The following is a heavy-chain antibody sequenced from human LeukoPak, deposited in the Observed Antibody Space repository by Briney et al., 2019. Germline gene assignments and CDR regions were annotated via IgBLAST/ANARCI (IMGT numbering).Heavy chain of an antibody. Sequence: GGSLRLSCAASGFTFSSYGMHWVRQAPGKGLEWVAVISYDGSNKYYADSVKGRFTISRDNSKNTLYLQMNSLRAEDTAVYYCARDWDCSGGSCYLEATFDIWGQGTMVTVSS. V-gene: IGHV3-30*03. J-gene: IGHJ3*02. CDR3: ARDWDCSGGSCYLEATFDI. D-gene: IGHD2-15*01. CDR2: ISYDGSNK. CDR1: GFTFSSYG.